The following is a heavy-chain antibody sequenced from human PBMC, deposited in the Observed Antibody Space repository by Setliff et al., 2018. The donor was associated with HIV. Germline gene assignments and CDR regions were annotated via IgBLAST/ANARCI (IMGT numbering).Heavy chain of an antibody. Sequence: SETLSLTCNVSGDSISSGFYYWSWIRQRPGKGLEWIGYASYSGNANYNPSLKSRVTISVDTTKNQFSLKLTSMTAADTAIYYCARDYSTLGRSDDAFDMWGPGTMVTVSS. CDR2: ASYSGNA. D-gene: IGHD3-3*01. CDR1: GDSISSGFYY. V-gene: IGHV4-61*01. J-gene: IGHJ3*02. CDR3: ARDYSTLGRSDDAFDM.